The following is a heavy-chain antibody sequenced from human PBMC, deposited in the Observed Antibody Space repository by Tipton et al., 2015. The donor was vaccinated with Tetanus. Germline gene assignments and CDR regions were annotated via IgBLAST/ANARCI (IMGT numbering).Heavy chain of an antibody. CDR3: ANGGWYPSI. D-gene: IGHD6-19*01. V-gene: IGHV3-23*01. CDR2: ITGSGHISGSEGTT. CDR1: GFPLKKYG. J-gene: IGHJ4*02. Sequence: GSLRLSCLASGFPLKKYGMHWVRQAPGKGLEWVSGITGSGHISGSEGTTYYADSVKGRFTISRDNSKNTLYLQMNSLRAEDTAIYYCANGGWYPSIWGQGTPVTVSS.